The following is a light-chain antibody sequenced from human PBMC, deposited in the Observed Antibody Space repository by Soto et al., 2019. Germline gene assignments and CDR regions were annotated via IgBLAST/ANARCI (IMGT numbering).Light chain of an antibody. Sequence: QSVLTQPRSVSGSPGQSVTISCTGTSSDVGAYNYVSWYQHHPGKAPKVMIYDVSERPSGVPDRFSGSKSDNKASLTISGLLAEDEADYYCCSYAGSYSWVFGGGTKVTVL. CDR1: SSDVGAYNY. J-gene: IGLJ3*02. V-gene: IGLV2-11*01. CDR2: DVS. CDR3: CSYAGSYSWV.